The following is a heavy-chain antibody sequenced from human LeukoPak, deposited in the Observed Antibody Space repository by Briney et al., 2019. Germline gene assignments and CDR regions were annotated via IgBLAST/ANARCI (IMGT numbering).Heavy chain of an antibody. CDR1: GFTFSSYA. V-gene: IGHV3-23*01. CDR3: ARRVAELDY. CDR2: ISGSGGST. D-gene: IGHD6-19*01. J-gene: IGHJ4*02. Sequence: GASLRLSCAASGFTFSSYAMSWVRQAPGKGLEWVSAISGSGGSTYYADSVKGRFTISRDNSTNTLYLQMNSLRAEDTAVYYCARRVAELDYWSQGTLVTVSS.